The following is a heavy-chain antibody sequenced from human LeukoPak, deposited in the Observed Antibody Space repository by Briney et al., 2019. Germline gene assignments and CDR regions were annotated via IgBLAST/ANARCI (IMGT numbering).Heavy chain of an antibody. D-gene: IGHD3-10*01. CDR3: ARGRGTYYFDY. V-gene: IGHV3-53*01. J-gene: IGHJ4*02. CDR2: IYSGGST. Sequence: GGSLRLSXAASGFTVSTNYMSWVRQAPGKGLEWVSVIYSGGSTYYADSVKGRFTISRDNSKNTLYLQMNSLRAEDTAVYYCARGRGTYYFDYWGQGTLVTVSS. CDR1: GFTVSTNY.